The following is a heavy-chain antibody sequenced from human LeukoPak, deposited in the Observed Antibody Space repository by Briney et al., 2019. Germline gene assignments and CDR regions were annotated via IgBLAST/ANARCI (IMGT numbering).Heavy chain of an antibody. J-gene: IGHJ6*02. CDR2: INHSGST. V-gene: IGHV4-34*01. Sequence: PSETLSLTCAVYGGSFSGYYWSRIRQPPGKGLEWIGEINHSGSTNYNPSLKSRVTISVDTSKNQFSLKLSSVTAADTAVYYCARGSRSSRRSDYYGMDVWGQGTTVTVSS. D-gene: IGHD2-2*01. CDR3: ARGSRSSRRSDYYGMDV. CDR1: GGSFSGYY.